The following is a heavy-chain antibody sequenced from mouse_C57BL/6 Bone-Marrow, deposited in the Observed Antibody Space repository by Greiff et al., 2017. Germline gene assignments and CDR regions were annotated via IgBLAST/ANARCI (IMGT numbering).Heavy chain of an antibody. Sequence: EVQLQQSVAELVRPGASVKLSCTASGFNIKNTYMHWVKQRPEQGLEWIGRIDPANGNTKYAPKFPGKATITADTSSNTAYLQLSSLTSEDTAIYYCAGNYYGSSYPFAYWGQGTLVTVSA. CDR3: AGNYYGSSYPFAY. V-gene: IGHV14-3*01. J-gene: IGHJ3*01. CDR1: GFNIKNTY. CDR2: IDPANGNT. D-gene: IGHD1-1*01.